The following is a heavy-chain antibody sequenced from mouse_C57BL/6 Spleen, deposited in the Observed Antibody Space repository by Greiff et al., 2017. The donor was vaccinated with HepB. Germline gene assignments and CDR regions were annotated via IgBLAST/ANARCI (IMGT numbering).Heavy chain of an antibody. V-gene: IGHV2-9-1*01. CDR3: ASHYDYERWYFDV. CDR1: GFSLTSYA. Sequence: VQLQQSGPGLVAPSQSLSITCTVSGFSLTSYAISWVRQPPGKGLEWLGVIWTGGGTNYNSALKSRLSISKDNSKSQVFLKMNSLQTDDTARYYCASHYDYERWYFDVWGTGTTVTVSS. D-gene: IGHD2-4*01. CDR2: IWTGGGT. J-gene: IGHJ1*03.